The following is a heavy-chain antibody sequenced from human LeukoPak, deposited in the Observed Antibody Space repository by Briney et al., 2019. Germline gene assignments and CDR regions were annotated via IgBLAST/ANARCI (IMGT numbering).Heavy chain of an antibody. V-gene: IGHV4-61*08. J-gene: IGHJ4*02. CDR3: ASATYDILTGYIN. CDR2: IYYSGST. CDR1: GGSISSGGYY. Sequence: SQTLSLTCTVSGGSISSGGYYWSWIRQPPGKGLEWIGYIYYSGSTNYNPSLKSRVTISVDTSKNQFSLKLSSVTAADTAVYYCASATYDILTGYINWGQGTLVTVSS. D-gene: IGHD3-9*01.